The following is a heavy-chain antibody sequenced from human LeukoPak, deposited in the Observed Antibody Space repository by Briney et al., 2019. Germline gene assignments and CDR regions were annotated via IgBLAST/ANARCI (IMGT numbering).Heavy chain of an antibody. CDR2: ISGSGGST. J-gene: IGHJ6*02. D-gene: IGHD6-6*01. CDR3: AKGNIAARQDIMDV. Sequence: GGSLRLSCAASGFTFSSYAMSWVRQAPGKGLEWVSLISGSGGSTYYADSVKGRFTISRDNSKNTLYLQMNSLRVENTAVYYCAKGNIAARQDIMDVWGQGTTVTVSS. V-gene: IGHV3-23*01. CDR1: GFTFSSYA.